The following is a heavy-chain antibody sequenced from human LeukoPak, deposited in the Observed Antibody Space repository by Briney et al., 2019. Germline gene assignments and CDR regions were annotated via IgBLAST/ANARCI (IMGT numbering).Heavy chain of an antibody. CDR2: ISAYNGNT. CDR1: GYTFTSYG. CDR3: AREGSSGYGYYCGMDV. Sequence: GASVKVSCKASGYTFTSYGISWVRQAPGQGLEWIGWISAYNGNTNYAQKLQGRVTMTTDTSTSTAYMELRSLRSDDTAVYYCAREGSSGYGYYCGMDVWGQGTTVTVSS. J-gene: IGHJ6*02. D-gene: IGHD3-22*01. V-gene: IGHV1-18*01.